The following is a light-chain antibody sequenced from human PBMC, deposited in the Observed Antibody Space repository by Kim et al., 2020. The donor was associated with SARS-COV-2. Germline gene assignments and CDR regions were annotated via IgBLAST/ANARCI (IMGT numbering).Light chain of an antibody. J-gene: IGLJ2*01. Sequence: SSELTQDPAVSVALGQTVRITCQGDSLRSYYATWYQQKPGQAPKVVIYGKDNRPSGVPDRFSGSSSGNTTYLTITGTQAGDEADYYCNSRDSNDYVVFCG. V-gene: IGLV3-19*01. CDR2: GKD. CDR1: SLRSYY. CDR3: NSRDSNDYVV.